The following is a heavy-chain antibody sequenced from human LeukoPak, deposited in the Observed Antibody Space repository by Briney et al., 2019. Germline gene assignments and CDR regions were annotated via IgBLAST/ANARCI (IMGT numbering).Heavy chain of an antibody. CDR2: IGGSGTRT. J-gene: IGHJ4*02. Sequence: GGTLRLSCSASGLTFTTYGMNWVRQAPGKGLEWVSGIGGSGTRTYYADSVKGRFTISRANSKNTLYLQINSLRDEDTAVYYCAKDSHWILFDDWGQGTLVTVSS. CDR1: GLTFTTYG. CDR3: AKDSHWILFDD. D-gene: IGHD2-2*03. V-gene: IGHV3-23*01.